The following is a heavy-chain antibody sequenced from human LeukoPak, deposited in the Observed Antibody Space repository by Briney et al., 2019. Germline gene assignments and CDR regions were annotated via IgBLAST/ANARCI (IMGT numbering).Heavy chain of an antibody. Sequence: SETLSLTCTVSGGSISRSDYYWGWIRQPPGKGLEWIGSIYYSGSTYYNPSLKSRVTISVDTSKNQFSLKLSSVTAADTAVYYCASYSSSWYQFDPWGQGTLVTVSS. CDR2: IYYSGST. V-gene: IGHV4-39*01. CDR1: GGSISRSDYY. CDR3: ASYSSSWYQFDP. D-gene: IGHD6-13*01. J-gene: IGHJ5*02.